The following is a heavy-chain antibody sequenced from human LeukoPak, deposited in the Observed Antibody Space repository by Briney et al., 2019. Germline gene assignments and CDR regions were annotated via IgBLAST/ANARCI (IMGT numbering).Heavy chain of an antibody. CDR3: AKSSGSGFDH. CDR2: IRKDGSHR. Sequence: GGSLRLSCGASGFTFSDHDMHWVRQAPGKGLEWVTFIRKDGSHRFYVDSVRGRFTISRDNSKNAVSLQMNSLRTDDTAVYFCAKSSGSGFDHWGQGTLVTVSS. V-gene: IGHV3-30*02. D-gene: IGHD1-26*01. J-gene: IGHJ4*02. CDR1: GFTFSDHD.